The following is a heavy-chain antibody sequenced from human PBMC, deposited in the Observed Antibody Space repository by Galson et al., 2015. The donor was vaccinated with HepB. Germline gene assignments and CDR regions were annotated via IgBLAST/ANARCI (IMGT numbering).Heavy chain of an antibody. V-gene: IGHV3-21*01. CDR1: GFTFSSYS. D-gene: IGHD1-26*01. Sequence: SLRLSCAASGFTFSSYSMNWVRQAPGKGLEWVSSISSSSSYIYYADSVKGRFTISRDNAKNSLYLQMNSLRAEDTAVYYCASLRYTSGSYHSVFDYWGQGTLVTVSS. CDR3: ASLRYTSGSYHSVFDY. J-gene: IGHJ4*02. CDR2: ISSSSSYI.